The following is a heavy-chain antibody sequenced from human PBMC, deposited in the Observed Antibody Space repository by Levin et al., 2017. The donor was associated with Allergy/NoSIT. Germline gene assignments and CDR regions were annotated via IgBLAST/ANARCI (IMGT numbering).Heavy chain of an antibody. Sequence: GGSLRLSCAASGFTFSGSAMHWVRQASGKGLEWVGRIRSKANSYATAYAASVKGRFTISRDDSKNTAYLQMNSLKTEDTAVYYCTRHSGYSYGYWYFDLWGRGTLVTVSS. CDR2: IRSKANSYAT. CDR3: TRHSGYSYGYWYFDL. J-gene: IGHJ2*01. D-gene: IGHD5-18*01. CDR1: GFTFSGSA. V-gene: IGHV3-73*01.